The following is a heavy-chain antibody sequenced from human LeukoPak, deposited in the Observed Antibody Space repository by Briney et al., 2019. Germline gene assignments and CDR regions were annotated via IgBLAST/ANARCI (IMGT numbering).Heavy chain of an antibody. Sequence: GESLEISCQGSGSRFTSYWIGWVRQLPGKGLEWMGIIYPGDSDTRYSPSFQGQVTISADKSISTAYMELSRLRSDDTAVYYCARGYYNMVRGVITPGYFDYWGQGTLVTVSS. CDR3: ARGYYNMVRGVITPGYFDY. CDR2: IYPGDSDT. J-gene: IGHJ4*02. D-gene: IGHD3-10*01. V-gene: IGHV5-51*01. CDR1: GSRFTSYW.